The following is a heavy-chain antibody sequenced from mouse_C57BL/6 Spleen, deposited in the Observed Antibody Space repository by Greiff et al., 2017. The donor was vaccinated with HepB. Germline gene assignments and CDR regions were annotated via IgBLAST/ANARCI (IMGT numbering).Heavy chain of an antibody. CDR2: INANNGGT. D-gene: IGHD2-10*02. CDR1: GYTFTDYY. Sequence: EVQLQQSGPELVKPGASVKISCKASGYTFTDYYMNWVKQSHGKSLEWIGDINANNGGTSYNQKFKGKATLTVDKSSNTAYMELRRLTSEDSAVYYCARGTSNYAMDYWGQGTSVTVSS. CDR3: ARGTSNYAMDY. J-gene: IGHJ4*01. V-gene: IGHV1-26*01.